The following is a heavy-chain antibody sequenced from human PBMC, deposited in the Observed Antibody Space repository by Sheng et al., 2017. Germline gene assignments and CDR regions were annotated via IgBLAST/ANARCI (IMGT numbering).Heavy chain of an antibody. V-gene: IGHV1-69*13. J-gene: IGHJ6*03. CDR3: ASDEYPEHCSGGSCYFYYMTS. CDR1: GGTFSSYA. Sequence: QVQLVQSGAEVKKPGSSVKVSCKASGGTFSSYAISWVRQAPGQGLEWMGGIIPIFGTANYAQKFQGRVTITADESTSTAYMELSSLRSEDTAVYYCASDEYPEHCSGGSCYFYYMTSGPRDHGHRLL. D-gene: IGHD2-15*01. CDR2: IIPIFGTA.